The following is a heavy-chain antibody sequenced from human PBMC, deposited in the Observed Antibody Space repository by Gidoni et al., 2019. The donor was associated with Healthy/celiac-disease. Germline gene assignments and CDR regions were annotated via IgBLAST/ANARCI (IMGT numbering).Heavy chain of an antibody. CDR2: IYYSGST. J-gene: IGHJ4*02. D-gene: IGHD2-8*01. V-gene: IGHV4-39*01. CDR1: GGSISSSSYY. CDR3: ARGDIGLMVKFDY. Sequence: QLQLQESGPGRVKPSETLSLTCTVPGGSISSSSYYWGWIRQPPGKGLEWIGSIYYSGSTYYNPSLKSRVTITVDTSKNQFSLKLSSVTAADTAVYYCARGDIGLMVKFDYWGQGTLVTVSS.